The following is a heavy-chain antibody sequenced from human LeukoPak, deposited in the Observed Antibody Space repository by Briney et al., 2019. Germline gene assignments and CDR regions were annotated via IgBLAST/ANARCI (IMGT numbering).Heavy chain of an antibody. CDR1: GYTFTSYD. J-gene: IGHJ5*02. CDR2: MNPNSGNT. D-gene: IGHD3-3*01. V-gene: IGHV1-8*03. CDR3: ARGPPSTIFGVVITNWFDP. Sequence: ASVKVSCKASGYTFTSYDINWVRQATGQGLEWMGWMNPNSGNTGYAQKFQGRVTITRNTSISTAYMELSSLRSEDTAVYYCARGPPSTIFGVVITNWFDPWGQGTLVTVSS.